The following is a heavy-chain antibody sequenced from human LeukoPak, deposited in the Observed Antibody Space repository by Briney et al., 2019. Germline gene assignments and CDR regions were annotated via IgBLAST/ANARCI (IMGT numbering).Heavy chain of an antibody. CDR1: GYSFTSYW. D-gene: IGHD4-17*01. CDR3: ARRSPDYGDEIDY. J-gene: IGHJ4*02. CDR2: IYPGDSDT. V-gene: IGHV5-51*01. Sequence: GESLQISCKGSGYSFTSYWIGGVRQVPGKGLEWMGIIYPGDSDTRYSPSFQGQVTISADKSISTAYLQWSSLKASDTAMYYCARRSPDYGDEIDYWGQGTLVTVSS.